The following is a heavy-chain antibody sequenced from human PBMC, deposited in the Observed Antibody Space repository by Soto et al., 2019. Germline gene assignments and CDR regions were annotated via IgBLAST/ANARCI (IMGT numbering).Heavy chain of an antibody. V-gene: IGHV1-46*01. CDR2: INPSGGST. Sequence: ASVKVSCKASGYTFTSYYMHWVRQAPGQGLEWMGIINPSGGSTSYAQKFQGRGTMTRDTSTSTVYMERSSLRSEVTAVYYCGRGLGHSSGGSSYEAGGERIYDYGMDLWGQGTRVTVSS. J-gene: IGHJ6*02. D-gene: IGHD2-15*01. CDR1: GYTFTSYY. CDR3: GRGLGHSSGGSSYEAGGERIYDYGMDL.